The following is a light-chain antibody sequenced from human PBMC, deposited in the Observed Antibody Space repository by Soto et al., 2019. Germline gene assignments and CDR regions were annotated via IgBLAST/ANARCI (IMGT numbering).Light chain of an antibody. CDR3: QKYNNWPQT. V-gene: IGKV3-15*01. CDR1: RSVGSSY. CDR2: GAS. Sequence: EIALTQSPGTLSLSPGEGATLSCRAGRSVGSSYLAWCQQKPGQAPRLLIYGASTRATGIPARFSGSGSGTEFTLTISSLQSEDFAVYYCQKYNNWPQTFGQGTTVDIK. J-gene: IGKJ1*01.